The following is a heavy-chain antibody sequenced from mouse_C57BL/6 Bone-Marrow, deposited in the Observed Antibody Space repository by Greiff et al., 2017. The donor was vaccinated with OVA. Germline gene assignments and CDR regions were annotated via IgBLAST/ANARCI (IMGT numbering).Heavy chain of an antibody. V-gene: IGHV14-4*01. CDR3: TTTVSSYYDDY. Sequence: EVQLQQSGAELVRPGASVKLSCTASGFNIKDDYMHWVKQRPEQGLEWIGWIDPENGDTEYASKFQGKATITADTSSNTAYLQLSSLTSEDTAVYYCTTTVSSYYDDYWGQGTTLTVSS. CDR2: IDPENGDT. CDR1: GFNIKDDY. J-gene: IGHJ2*01. D-gene: IGHD2-4*01.